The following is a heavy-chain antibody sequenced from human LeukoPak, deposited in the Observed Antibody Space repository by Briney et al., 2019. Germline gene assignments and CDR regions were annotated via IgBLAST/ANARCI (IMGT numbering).Heavy chain of an antibody. CDR1: GFTFNNYG. CDR3: ANTLGRDYYDSSGYSRPFDY. D-gene: IGHD3-22*01. J-gene: IGHJ4*02. Sequence: GKSLRLSCAASGFTFNNYGMHWVRQAPGKGLEWVAVISYDGRNIHYPDSVKGRFTISRDNSKNTLYLQMNSLRAEDTAVYYCANTLGRDYYDSSGYSRPFDYWGQGTLVTVSS. V-gene: IGHV3-30*18. CDR2: ISYDGRNI.